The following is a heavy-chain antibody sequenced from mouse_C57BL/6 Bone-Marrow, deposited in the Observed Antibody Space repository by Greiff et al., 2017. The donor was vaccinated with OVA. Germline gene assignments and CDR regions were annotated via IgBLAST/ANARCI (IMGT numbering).Heavy chain of an antibody. CDR3: ASDYYGSSYPSYWYFDV. CDR1: GYTFTSYW. J-gene: IGHJ1*03. Sequence: QVQLQQPGAKTVKPGASVKLSCKASGYTFTSYWMHWVKQRPGRGLEWIGRIDPNSGGTKYNEKFKSKATLTVDKPSSTAYMQLSSLTSEDSAVYYCASDYYGSSYPSYWYFDVWGTGTTVTVSS. V-gene: IGHV1-72*01. CDR2: IDPNSGGT. D-gene: IGHD1-1*01.